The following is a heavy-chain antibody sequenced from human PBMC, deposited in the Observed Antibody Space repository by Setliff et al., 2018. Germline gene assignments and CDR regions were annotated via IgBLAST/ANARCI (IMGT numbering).Heavy chain of an antibody. CDR1: GFTFSSHW. D-gene: IGHD2-15*01. J-gene: IGHJ4*02. CDR3: APFCSHSSYCPPPD. V-gene: IGHV3-7*03. Sequence: GGSLRLSCGASGFTFSSHWMTWVRQAPGKGLEWVANIKEDGGEKHYVDSVKGRFTISRDNAKNSLYLQMNSLRAEDTAVYYCAPFCSHSSYCPPPDWGQGTLVTVSS. CDR2: IKEDGGEK.